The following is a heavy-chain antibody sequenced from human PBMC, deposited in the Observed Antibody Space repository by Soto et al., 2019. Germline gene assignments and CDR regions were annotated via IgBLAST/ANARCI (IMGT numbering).Heavy chain of an antibody. CDR3: ARDHFIIDYYDNSGYLYYFGY. CDR2: ISPYNFNT. CDR1: GYTFTSYG. D-gene: IGHD3-22*01. Sequence: ASVKVSCKVSGYTFTSYGISWVRQAPGQGLEWMAWISPYNFNTNYAQNLQDRISMTTDASSSTVYMELRSLRSDDTAVYYCARDHFIIDYYDNSGYLYYFGYWGQGTLVTVSS. V-gene: IGHV1-18*01. J-gene: IGHJ4*02.